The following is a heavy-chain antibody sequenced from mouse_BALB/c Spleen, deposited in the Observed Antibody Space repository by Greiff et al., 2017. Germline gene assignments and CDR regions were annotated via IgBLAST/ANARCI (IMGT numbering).Heavy chain of an antibody. CDR1: GFSLTSYG. Sequence: VKLVESGPGLVAPSQSLSITCTVSGFSLTSYGVHWVRQPPGKGLEWLGVIWAGGSTNYTSALMSRLSISKDNSKSQVFLKMNSLQTDDTAMYYCARDLTTVVDWYFDVWGAGTTVTVSS. CDR3: ARDLTTVVDWYFDV. J-gene: IGHJ1*01. V-gene: IGHV2-9*02. D-gene: IGHD1-1*01. CDR2: IWAGGST.